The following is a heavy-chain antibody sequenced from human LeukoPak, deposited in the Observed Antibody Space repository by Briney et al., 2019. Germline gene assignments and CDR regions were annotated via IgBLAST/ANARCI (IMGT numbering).Heavy chain of an antibody. CDR1: GGSFSGYY. CDR2: INHSGST. CDR3: ARGRLMTIVWHYYYYMDV. Sequence: PSETLSLTCAVYGGSFSGYYWSWIRQPPGKGLEWIGEINHSGSTNYNPSLKSRVTISVDTSKNQFSLKLSSVTAADTAVYYCARGRLMTIVWHYYYYMDVWGKGTTVTVSS. J-gene: IGHJ6*03. D-gene: IGHD4-11*01. V-gene: IGHV4-34*01.